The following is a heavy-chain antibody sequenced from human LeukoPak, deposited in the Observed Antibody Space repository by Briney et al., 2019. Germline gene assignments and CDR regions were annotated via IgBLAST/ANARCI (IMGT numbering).Heavy chain of an antibody. J-gene: IGHJ4*02. CDR2: ISTYSGNI. D-gene: IGHD6-13*01. V-gene: IGHV1-18*04. CDR3: ARGRAAADDFDY. Sequence: ASVKVSCKAFGYSFTGYGINWVRQAPGQGLEWMGWISTYSGNIKYGQKFQGRVTMTRDTSTGTAYMQLRSLTSDDTAMYYCARGRAAADDFDYWGQGTLVTVSS. CDR1: GYSFTGYG.